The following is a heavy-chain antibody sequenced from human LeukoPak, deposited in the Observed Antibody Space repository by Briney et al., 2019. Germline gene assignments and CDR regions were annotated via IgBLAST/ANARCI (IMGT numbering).Heavy chain of an antibody. CDR3: ARNGGVVTLDAFDI. CDR1: GFSFSTSGMR. CDR2: IDWDDDK. V-gene: IGHV2-70*04. Sequence: SGPTLVNPTQTLTLTCTFSGFSFSTSGMRVSWIRQPPGKALEWLARIDWDDDKFYSTSLKTRLTISKDTSKNQVVLTMTNMDPVDTATYYCARNGGVVTLDAFDIWGQGTMVTVSS. J-gene: IGHJ3*02. D-gene: IGHD4-23*01.